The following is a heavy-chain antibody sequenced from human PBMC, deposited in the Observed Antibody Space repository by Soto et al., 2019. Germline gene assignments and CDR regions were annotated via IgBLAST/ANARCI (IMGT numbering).Heavy chain of an antibody. J-gene: IGHJ4*02. CDR1: GYTFTSYG. Sequence: QVQLVQSGAEVKKPGASVKVSCKASGYTFTSYGISWVRQAPGQGLEWMGWISAYNGNTNYAQKLQGIFTMTTGTSTSTAYMELRSLRSDDTAVYYCARDPNSGSYYAKWGGHFDYWGQGTLVTVSS. CDR2: ISAYNGNT. D-gene: IGHD1-26*01. CDR3: ARDPNSGSYYAKWGGHFDY. V-gene: IGHV1-18*04.